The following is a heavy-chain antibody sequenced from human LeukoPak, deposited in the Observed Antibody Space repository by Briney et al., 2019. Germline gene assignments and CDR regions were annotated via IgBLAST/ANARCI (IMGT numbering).Heavy chain of an antibody. D-gene: IGHD6-6*01. V-gene: IGHV1-2*02. J-gene: IGHJ4*02. Sequence: AQRFQGRVSMTRDTSISTAYMELSGLRSDDTAVYYCASYPRYSSSPPFDYWGQGTLVTVSS. CDR3: ASYPRYSSSPPFDY.